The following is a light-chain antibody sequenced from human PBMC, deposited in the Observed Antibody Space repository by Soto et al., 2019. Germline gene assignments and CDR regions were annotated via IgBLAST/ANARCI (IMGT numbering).Light chain of an antibody. CDR1: SSDVGVYNY. Sequence: QSVLTQPRSVSGSPGQSVTISCTGTSSDVGVYNYVSWYQQHPGKAPQLVIYDVIKRPSGVPYRFSGSKSGNTASLTISGLQAEDEADYYCCSYAVSSLWVFGGGTKLTVL. CDR2: DVI. V-gene: IGLV2-11*01. J-gene: IGLJ3*02. CDR3: CSYAVSSLWV.